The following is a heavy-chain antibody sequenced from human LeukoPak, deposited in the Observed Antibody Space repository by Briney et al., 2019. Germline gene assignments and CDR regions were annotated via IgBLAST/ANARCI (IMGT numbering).Heavy chain of an antibody. J-gene: IGHJ3*02. CDR3: ARERWEYDAFDI. CDR2: IWYDGSNK. Sequence: GGSLRLSCAASGFTFSSYGMHWVRQAPGKGLEWVAVIWYDGSNKYYADSVKGRFTISRDNSKNTLYLQMNSLRAEDTAVYYCARERWEYDAFDIWGQGTMVIVSS. V-gene: IGHV3-33*01. D-gene: IGHD1-26*01. CDR1: GFTFSSYG.